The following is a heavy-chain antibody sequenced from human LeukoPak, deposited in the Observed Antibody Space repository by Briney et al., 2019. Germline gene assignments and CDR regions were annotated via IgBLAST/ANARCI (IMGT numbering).Heavy chain of an antibody. CDR2: IYYTGET. V-gene: IGHV4-39*01. D-gene: IGHD6-19*01. CDR1: GGSISSTSYY. J-gene: IGHJ4*02. CDR3: ARHVGQQWQVSYFDC. Sequence: SETLSLTCTVSGGSISSTSYYWGWIRQPPGKGLEWIGSIYYTGETYNNPSLKSRVTMSVDTSKNQFSLKLSSVTAADTAVYYCARHVGQQWQVSYFDCWGQGTLLTVSS.